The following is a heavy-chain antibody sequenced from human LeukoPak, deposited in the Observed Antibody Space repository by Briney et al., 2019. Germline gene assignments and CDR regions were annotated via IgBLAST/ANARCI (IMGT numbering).Heavy chain of an antibody. V-gene: IGHV4-39*01. CDR3: ARFKGETGFDY. Sequence: SETLSLTCAVSGGSITTTDFDWAWIRQPPGQGFEWIATISSSGKAYYYPSLMSRVTISVDTSKNQFSLDVTSVTAADTGLFYCARFKGETGFDYWGRGILVIVS. CDR2: ISSSGKA. D-gene: IGHD1-14*01. CDR1: GGSITTTDFD. J-gene: IGHJ4*02.